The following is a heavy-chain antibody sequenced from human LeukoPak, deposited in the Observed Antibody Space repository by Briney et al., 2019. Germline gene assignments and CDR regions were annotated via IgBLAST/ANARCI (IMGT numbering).Heavy chain of an antibody. J-gene: IGHJ3*02. V-gene: IGHV1-2*02. CDR2: IDPDSGGT. Sequence: ASVTVSCKASGYTFSDYYIHWVRQASGQGLEWVGCIDPDSGGTKYAQKFQGRVTMTRDTSISTAYMELSRLRSDDTAVYYCAREYYDSSGIKYAFNIWGQGTMVTVSS. CDR3: AREYYDSSGIKYAFNI. D-gene: IGHD3-22*01. CDR1: GYTFSDYY.